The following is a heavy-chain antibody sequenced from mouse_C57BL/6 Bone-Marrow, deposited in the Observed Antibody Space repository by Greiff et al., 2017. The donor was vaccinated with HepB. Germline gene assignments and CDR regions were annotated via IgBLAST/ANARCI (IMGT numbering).Heavy chain of an antibody. V-gene: IGHV5-4*01. CDR3: ARERRPYAMDY. J-gene: IGHJ4*01. CDR2: ISDGGSYT. D-gene: IGHD2-12*01. Sequence: EVQGVESGGGLVKPGGSLKLSCAASGFTFSSYAMSWVRQTPEKRLEWVATISDGGSYTYYPDNVKGRFTISRDNAKNNLYLQMSHLKSEDTAMYYCARERRPYAMDYWGQGTSVTVSS. CDR1: GFTFSSYA.